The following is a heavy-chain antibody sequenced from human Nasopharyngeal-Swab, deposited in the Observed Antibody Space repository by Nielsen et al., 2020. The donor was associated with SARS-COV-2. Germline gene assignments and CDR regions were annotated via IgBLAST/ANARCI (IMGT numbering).Heavy chain of an antibody. CDR1: GFTFSNAW. J-gene: IGHJ4*02. D-gene: IGHD2-8*01. CDR2: IKRKTDGGTT. CDR3: TTDPLVYCTNGVCYTTDY. V-gene: IGHV3-15*01. Sequence: GESLKISCAASGFTFSNAWMRWVRQAPGKGMEWVGSIKRKTDGGTTDYAAPVKGRFTISRDESKNTLYLQMNSLKTEDTAVYYCTTDPLVYCTNGVCYTTDYWGQGTLVTVSS.